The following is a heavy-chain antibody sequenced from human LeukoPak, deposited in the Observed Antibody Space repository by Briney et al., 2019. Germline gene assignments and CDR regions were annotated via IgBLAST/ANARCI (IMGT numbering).Heavy chain of an antibody. CDR2: INNDGSST. Sequence: PGGSLRLSCAASGFTFSSCWMHWVRQAPGKGLVWVSRINNDGSSTSYADSVKGRFTISRDNAKNTLYLQMNSLRAEDTAVYYCARDFHQDYGDLHDAFDIWGQGTMVTVSS. D-gene: IGHD4-17*01. V-gene: IGHV3-74*01. CDR1: GFTFSSCW. CDR3: ARDFHQDYGDLHDAFDI. J-gene: IGHJ3*02.